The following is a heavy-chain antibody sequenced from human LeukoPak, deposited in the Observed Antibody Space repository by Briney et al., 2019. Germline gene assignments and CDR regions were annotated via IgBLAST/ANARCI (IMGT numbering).Heavy chain of an antibody. Sequence: SVKVSCKASGGTFSSYAISWVRQAPGQGLEWMGGIIPIFGTANYAQKFQGRVTVTADKSTSTAYMELSSLRSEDTAVYYCARDGGLWGLLPNWFDPWGQGTLVTVSS. D-gene: IGHD1-26*01. CDR3: ARDGGLWGLLPNWFDP. J-gene: IGHJ5*02. V-gene: IGHV1-69*06. CDR2: IIPIFGTA. CDR1: GGTFSSYA.